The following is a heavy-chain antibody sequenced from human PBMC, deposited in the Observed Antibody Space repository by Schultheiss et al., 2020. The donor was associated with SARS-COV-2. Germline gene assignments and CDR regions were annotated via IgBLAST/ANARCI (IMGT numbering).Heavy chain of an antibody. Sequence: ASVKVSCKASGYTFTVYHIHWVRQAPGQGLEWMGRINPTSGGTNYAQKFQGRVTMTRDTSISTAYMELSRLRSDDTAVYYCARGLPYSSSWYYSYWGQGTLVTVS. CDR2: INPTSGGT. CDR3: ARGLPYSSSWYYSY. V-gene: IGHV1-2*06. J-gene: IGHJ4*02. D-gene: IGHD6-13*01. CDR1: GYTFTVYH.